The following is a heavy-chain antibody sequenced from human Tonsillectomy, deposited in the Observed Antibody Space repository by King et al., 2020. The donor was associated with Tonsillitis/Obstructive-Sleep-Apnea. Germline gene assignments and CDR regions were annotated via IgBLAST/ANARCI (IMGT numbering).Heavy chain of an antibody. CDR1: GFSLTTYGVG. CDR3: ADRVPYNSNGDYGAFDV. J-gene: IGHJ3*01. Sequence: ITLKESGPTLVKPTQTLTLTCTFSGFSLTTYGVGVGWIRQPPGQALEWLALVYWDDDNRYNPSLKSSLTVTKDTAKNQVVLIMPNVDPVDTATYVCADRVPYNSNGDYGAFDVWGEGTVVTVSA. CDR2: VYWDDDN. D-gene: IGHD4-17*01. V-gene: IGHV2-5*02.